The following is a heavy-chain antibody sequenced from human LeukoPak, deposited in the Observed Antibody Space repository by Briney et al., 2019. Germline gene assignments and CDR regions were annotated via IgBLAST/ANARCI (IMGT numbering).Heavy chain of an antibody. CDR3: ARDGDFYYFDY. J-gene: IGHJ4*02. CDR2: IYHSGST. CDR1: VYSISSGNY. V-gene: IGHV4-38-2*02. Sequence: SETLSLTRTVSVYSISSGNYWGWIRQPPGKGPGWIGSIYHSGSTYYNPSLKSRVCISLDTSKNQFSLRLSSVTAADTAVYYCARDGDFYYFDYWGQGTLVTVSS.